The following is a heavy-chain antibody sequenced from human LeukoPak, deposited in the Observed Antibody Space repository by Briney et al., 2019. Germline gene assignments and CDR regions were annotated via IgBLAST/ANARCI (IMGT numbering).Heavy chain of an antibody. D-gene: IGHD6-13*01. V-gene: IGHV3-7*03. Sequence: GGSLRLSCAASEFTFSSYWMSWVRQAPGKGLEWVANIKQDGSEKYYVDSVKGRFTISRDNAKNSLYLQMNSLRAEDTAVYYCARNPPLSSTYYYYYYMDVWGKGTTVTVSS. J-gene: IGHJ6*03. CDR3: ARNPPLSSTYYYYYYMDV. CDR2: IKQDGSEK. CDR1: EFTFSSYW.